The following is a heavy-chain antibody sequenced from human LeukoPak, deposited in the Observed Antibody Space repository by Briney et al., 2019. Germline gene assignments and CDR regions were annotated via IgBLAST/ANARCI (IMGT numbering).Heavy chain of an antibody. Sequence: GGSLRLFCAASGFTFSSYAMSWVRQAPGKGLEWVSAISGSGGSTYYADSVKGRFTISRDNSKNTLYLQMNSLRAEDTAVYYCAKTTYIAGTPNWFDPWGQGTLVTVSS. CDR3: AKTTYIAGTPNWFDP. J-gene: IGHJ5*02. CDR2: ISGSGGST. CDR1: GFTFSSYA. D-gene: IGHD6-13*01. V-gene: IGHV3-23*01.